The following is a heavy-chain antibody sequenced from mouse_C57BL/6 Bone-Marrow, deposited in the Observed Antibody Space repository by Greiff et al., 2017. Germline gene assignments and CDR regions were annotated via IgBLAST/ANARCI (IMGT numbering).Heavy chain of an antibody. Sequence: VQLQQSGAELARPGASVKMSCKASGYTFTSYTMHWVKQRPGQGLEWIGYINPSSGYTKYNQKFKDKATLTADKSSSTAYMQLSSLTSEDSAVYYCARGLWLLRYFDDWGTGTTVTVSS. V-gene: IGHV1-4*01. CDR2: INPSSGYT. D-gene: IGHD2-3*01. CDR1: GYTFTSYT. J-gene: IGHJ1*03. CDR3: ARGLWLLRYFDD.